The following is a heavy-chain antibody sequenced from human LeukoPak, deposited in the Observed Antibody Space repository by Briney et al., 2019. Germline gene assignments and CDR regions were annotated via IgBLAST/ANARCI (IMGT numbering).Heavy chain of an antibody. CDR2: IRSDASSI. D-gene: IGHD3-22*01. J-gene: IGHJ4*02. V-gene: IGHV3-21*04. CDR3: ARLLYYYDSSIYQRYFDY. Sequence: GGSLRLSCAGSGFTFSRYSMNWVRQAPGKGPEWVSSIRSDASSIYYADSVKGRFTISRDNAKNTLYLQMNSLRAEDTAVYYCARLLYYYDSSIYQRYFDYWGQGTLVTVSS. CDR1: GFTFSRYS.